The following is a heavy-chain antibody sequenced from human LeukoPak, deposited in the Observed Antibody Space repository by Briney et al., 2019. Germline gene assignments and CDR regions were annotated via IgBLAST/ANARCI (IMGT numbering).Heavy chain of an antibody. V-gene: IGHV3-15*01. CDR1: GFTFSNAW. CDR3: TTEWCSGAHY. D-gene: IGHD1-26*01. Sequence: PGGSLRLSCAGSGFTFSNAWMSWVRQAPGRGLEWIGRIKSNTDGGTTDYAAPVKGRFTISRDDSENTLYLQLDSLKSEDTAVYYCTTEWCSGAHYWGQGALVTVSS. CDR2: IKSNTDGGTT. J-gene: IGHJ4*02.